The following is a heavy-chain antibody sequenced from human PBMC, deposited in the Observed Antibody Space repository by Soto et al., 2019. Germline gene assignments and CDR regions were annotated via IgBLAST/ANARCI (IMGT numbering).Heavy chain of an antibody. CDR3: ARDHSSGWYPGVNY. CDR1: GFTFSSYA. J-gene: IGHJ4*02. CDR2: ISYDGSNK. V-gene: IGHV3-30-3*01. D-gene: IGHD6-19*01. Sequence: GGSLRLSCAASGFTFSSYAMHWVRQAPGKGLEWVAVISYDGSNKYYADSVKGRFTISRDNSKNTLYLQMNSLRAEDTAVYYCARDHSSGWYPGVNYWGQGSLVTVSS.